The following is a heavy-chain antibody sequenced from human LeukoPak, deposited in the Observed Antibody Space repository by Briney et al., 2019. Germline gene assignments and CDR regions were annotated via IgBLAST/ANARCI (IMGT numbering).Heavy chain of an antibody. V-gene: IGHV4-59*11. CDR1: GGSISSHY. D-gene: IGHD6-6*01. J-gene: IGHJ3*02. CDR2: IYYSGST. Sequence: PSETLSLTCTVSGGSISSHYWSRIRQPPGKGLEWIGYIYYSGSTNYNPSLKSRVTISVDTSKNQFSLKLSSVTAADTAVYYCARDRASIAAAGTAFDIWGQGTMVTVSS. CDR3: ARDRASIAAAGTAFDI.